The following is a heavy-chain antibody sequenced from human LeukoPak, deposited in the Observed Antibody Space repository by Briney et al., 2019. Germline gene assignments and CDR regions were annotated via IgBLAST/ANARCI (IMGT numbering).Heavy chain of an antibody. D-gene: IGHD4-17*01. CDR2: ISSSSSYI. CDR3: ARRNQHGDFSFDY. J-gene: IGHJ4*02. CDR1: GFTFSSYS. V-gene: IGHV3-21*01. Sequence: GGSLRLSCAASGFTFSSYSMNWVRQAPGKWLEWVSSISSSSSYIYYADSVKGRFAISRDNAKNSLYLQMNSLRAEDTAVYYCARRNQHGDFSFDYWGQGTLVTVSS.